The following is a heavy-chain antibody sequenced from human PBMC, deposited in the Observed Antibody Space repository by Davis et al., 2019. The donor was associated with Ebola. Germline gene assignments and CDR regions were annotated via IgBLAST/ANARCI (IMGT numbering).Heavy chain of an antibody. V-gene: IGHV1-69*04. CDR1: GYTFTSYA. CDR2: IIPILGIA. CDR3: ATQVSGRFDY. J-gene: IGHJ4*02. D-gene: IGHD2-15*01. Sequence: SVKVSCKASGYTFTSYAISWVRQAPGQGLEWMGRIIPILGIANYAQKFQGRVTITADKSTSTAYMELSSLRSEDTAVYYCATQVSGRFDYWGQGTLVTVSS.